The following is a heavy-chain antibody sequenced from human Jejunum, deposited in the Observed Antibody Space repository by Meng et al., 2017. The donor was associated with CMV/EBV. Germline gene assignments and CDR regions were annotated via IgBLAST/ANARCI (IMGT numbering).Heavy chain of an antibody. J-gene: IGHJ4*02. D-gene: IGHD3-22*01. CDR1: SVRSSGYF. Sequence: SVRSSGYFWTWIRQHPGRGLEWIGYIDCSGHTCYDPSLDSRVTISLESSKNQFSLKMTSMTAADTAVYFCAREVHPNYYDRSGYADSWGQGNLVTVSS. CDR2: IDCSGHT. V-gene: IGHV4-31*02. CDR3: AREVHPNYYDRSGYADS.